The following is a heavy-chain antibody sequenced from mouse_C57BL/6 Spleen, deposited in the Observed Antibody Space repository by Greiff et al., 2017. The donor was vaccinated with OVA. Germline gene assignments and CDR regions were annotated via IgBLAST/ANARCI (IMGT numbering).Heavy chain of an antibody. CDR2: IHPNSGST. V-gene: IGHV1-64*01. CDR1: GYTFTSYW. J-gene: IGHJ2*01. CDR3: ARSGSNFFFDY. D-gene: IGHD2-5*01. Sequence: QVQLQQSGAELVKPGASVKLSCKASGYTFTSYWMHWVKQRPGQGLEWIGMIHPNSGSTNYNEKFKSKATLTVDKSSSTAYMQLSSLTSEDSAVYYCARSGSNFFFDYWGQGTTLTVSS.